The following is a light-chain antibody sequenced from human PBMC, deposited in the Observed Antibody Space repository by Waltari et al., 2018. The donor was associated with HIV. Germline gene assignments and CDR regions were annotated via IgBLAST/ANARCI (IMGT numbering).Light chain of an antibody. CDR3: AAWDNRLSAWV. V-gene: IGLV1-47*01. J-gene: IGLJ3*02. Sequence: QSALTQTPSASGTPGQRVTMSCSGSTSNIGSNYVYWYQQIPGTAPKLLISRNNQRPSGVPDRSSGSKSGTSASLAISGLRSEDEADYYCAAWDNRLSAWVFGGGTKVTVL. CDR2: RNN. CDR1: TSNIGSNY.